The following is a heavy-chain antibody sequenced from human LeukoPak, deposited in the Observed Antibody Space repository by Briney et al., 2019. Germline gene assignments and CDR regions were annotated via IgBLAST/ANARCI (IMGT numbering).Heavy chain of an antibody. J-gene: IGHJ4*02. Sequence: GGSLRLSCAASGFTFSSYAMHWVRQAPGKGLEWVAVISYDRSLKYYADSVRGRFTISSDNSKNTLYLQMNSLRVEDTAVYYCARDPTAVANLPQYYLDYWGQGTLVTVSS. D-gene: IGHD4-23*01. CDR3: ARDPTAVANLPQYYLDY. CDR1: GFTFSSYA. CDR2: ISYDRSLK. V-gene: IGHV3-30*04.